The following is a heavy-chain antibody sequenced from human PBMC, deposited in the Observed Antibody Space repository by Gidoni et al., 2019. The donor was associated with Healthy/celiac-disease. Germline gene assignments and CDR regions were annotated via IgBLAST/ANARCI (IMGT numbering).Heavy chain of an antibody. Sequence: QVQLVQSGPEVKQPGASVKVSCTASGYTFLSFYMHWVRQAPGQGLEWMGWINPNSGGTNYAQKLQGWVTMTRDTSISTAYMELSRLRSDDTAVYYCARAGPIVVVPAAIDYYGMDVWGQGTTVTVSS. D-gene: IGHD2-2*02. CDR2: INPNSGGT. V-gene: IGHV1-2*04. CDR1: GYTFLSFY. CDR3: ARAGPIVVVPAAIDYYGMDV. J-gene: IGHJ6*02.